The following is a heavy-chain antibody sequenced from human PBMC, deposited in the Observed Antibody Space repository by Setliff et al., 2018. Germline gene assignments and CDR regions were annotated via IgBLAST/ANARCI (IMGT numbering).Heavy chain of an antibody. D-gene: IGHD6-19*01. CDR2: IWYDGINK. Sequence: GESLKISCAASGFIFSNYGMHWVRQAPGKGLEWVAVIWYDGINKYYADSVKGRFTISRDISKNTLYLQMNNLRAEDTAVYYCAKELAVAGSCIDYRGQGTLVTVSS. CDR3: AKELAVAGSCIDY. CDR1: GFIFSNYG. J-gene: IGHJ4*02. V-gene: IGHV3-33*06.